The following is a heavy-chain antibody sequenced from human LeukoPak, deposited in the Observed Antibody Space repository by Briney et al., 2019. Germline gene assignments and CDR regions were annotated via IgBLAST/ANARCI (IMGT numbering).Heavy chain of an antibody. CDR3: ARGVNIVVVVAATQGWFDP. V-gene: IGHV3-7*01. Sequence: GSLRLSCAASGFTFSSYWMSWVRQAPGKGLEWVANIKQDGSEKYYVDSVKGRFTISRDNSKNTLYPQMNSLRAEDTAVYYCARGVNIVVVVAATQGWFDPWGQGTLVTVSS. CDR2: IKQDGSEK. CDR1: GFTFSSYW. D-gene: IGHD2-15*01. J-gene: IGHJ5*02.